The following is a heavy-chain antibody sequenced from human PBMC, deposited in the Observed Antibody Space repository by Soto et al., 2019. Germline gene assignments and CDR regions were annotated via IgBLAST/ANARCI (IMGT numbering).Heavy chain of an antibody. CDR2: IYSGGST. J-gene: IGHJ6*02. CDR1: GFTFTTYG. Sequence: PGGSLRLSCATSGFTFTTYGMQWVRQAPGKGLVEWVVVIYSGGSTYYADSVKGRFTISRDNSKNTLYLQMNSLRAEDTAVYYCARDRSSPLPPYYYYGMDVWGQGTTVSVSS. D-gene: IGHD6-6*01. V-gene: IGHV3-53*01. CDR3: ARDRSSPLPPYYYYGMDV.